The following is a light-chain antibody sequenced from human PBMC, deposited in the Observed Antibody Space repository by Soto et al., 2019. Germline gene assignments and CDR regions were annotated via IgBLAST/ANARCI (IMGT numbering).Light chain of an antibody. V-gene: IGLV1-44*01. J-gene: IGLJ1*01. CDR1: SSNIGSNT. Sequence: QSVLTQPPLASGTPGQRVTISCSGSSSNIGSNTVNWYQQLPRTAPKLLIYSNNQRPSGVPDRFSGSKSGTSASLAISGLQSEDETDYYCAAWDDSLNGFYVFGTGTKVTVL. CDR2: SNN. CDR3: AAWDDSLNGFYV.